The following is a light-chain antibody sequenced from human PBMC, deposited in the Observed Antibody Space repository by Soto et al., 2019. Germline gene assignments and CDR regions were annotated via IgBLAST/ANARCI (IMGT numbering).Light chain of an antibody. Sequence: DIQMTQSPFSLSASVGDRVTITCRASRSISTYLNWYQQKSGKAPKLLIYAASSLQSGVPSRFSGSGSGTEFTLTINSLQPDDFATYYCQQYHIYSGTFGQGTKVDIK. J-gene: IGKJ1*01. V-gene: IGKV1-39*01. CDR3: QQYHIYSGT. CDR1: RSISTY. CDR2: AAS.